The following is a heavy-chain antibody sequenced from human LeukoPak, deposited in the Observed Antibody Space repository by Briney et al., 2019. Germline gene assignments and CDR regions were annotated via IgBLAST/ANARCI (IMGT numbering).Heavy chain of an antibody. CDR1: GFTFSSYA. J-gene: IGHJ4*02. Sequence: PGGSLRLSCAASGFTFSSYAMSWVRQAPGKGLEWVSAISGSGGSTYYADSVKGRFTISRGNSKNTLYLQMNSLRAEDTAVYYCAKGRYSSGWYDYFDYWGQGTLVTVSS. D-gene: IGHD6-19*01. CDR3: AKGRYSSGWYDYFDY. V-gene: IGHV3-23*01. CDR2: ISGSGGST.